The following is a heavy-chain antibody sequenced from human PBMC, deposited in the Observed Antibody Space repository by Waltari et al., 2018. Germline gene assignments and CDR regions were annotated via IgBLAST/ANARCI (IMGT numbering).Heavy chain of an antibody. Sequence: LEWIGYMYYSGSTYYNPALKSRVTISVDTSKNQFSRKLSSVTAADTAVYYCARWACSSTSCYRGERYFDYWGQGTLVTVSS. CDR3: ARWACSSTSCYRGERYFDY. V-gene: IGHV4-31*02. J-gene: IGHJ4*02. D-gene: IGHD2-2*01. CDR2: MYYSGST.